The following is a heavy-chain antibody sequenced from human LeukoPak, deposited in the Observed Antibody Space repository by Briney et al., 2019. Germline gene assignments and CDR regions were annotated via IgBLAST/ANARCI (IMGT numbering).Heavy chain of an antibody. V-gene: IGHV3-48*01. CDR3: AREGGYGYGDLDY. CDR2: ISSSSSTI. J-gene: IGHJ4*02. D-gene: IGHD5-18*01. Sequence: GGSLRLSCAASGFTFSSYSMNWVRQAPGKGLEWVSYISSSSSTIYYADSVKGRFTISRDNAKNSLYLQMNSLRAEDTAVYYCAREGGYGYGDLDYWGQGTLVTVSS. CDR1: GFTFSSYS.